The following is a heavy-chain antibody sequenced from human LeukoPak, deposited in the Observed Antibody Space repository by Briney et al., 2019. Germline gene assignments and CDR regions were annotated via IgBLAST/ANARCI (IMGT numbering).Heavy chain of an antibody. D-gene: IGHD3-3*01. CDR2: IIPIFGTA. Sequence: SVKVSCKASGGTFSSYAISWVRQAPGQGLEWMGGIIPIFGTANYAQKFQGRVTITADESTSTAYMELRSLRSEDTAVYYCARRAAYYDFWSGYYSWFDPWGQGTLVTVSS. CDR1: GGTFSSYA. CDR3: ARRAAYYDFWSGYYSWFDP. J-gene: IGHJ5*02. V-gene: IGHV1-69*01.